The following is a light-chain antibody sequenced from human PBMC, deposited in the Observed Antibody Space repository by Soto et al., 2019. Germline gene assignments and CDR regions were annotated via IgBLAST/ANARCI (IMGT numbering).Light chain of an antibody. V-gene: IGKV1-33*01. J-gene: IGKJ3*01. CDR3: QQYDNLPLT. CDR1: QDISNY. CDR2: DAS. Sequence: DIQMTQSPSSLSASVGDRVTITCQASQDISNYLNWYQQKPGKAPKLLIYDASNLETGVPSRFSGSGSGKDFTLNISSLQPEDIATSYCQQYDNLPLTFGPGTKVDIK.